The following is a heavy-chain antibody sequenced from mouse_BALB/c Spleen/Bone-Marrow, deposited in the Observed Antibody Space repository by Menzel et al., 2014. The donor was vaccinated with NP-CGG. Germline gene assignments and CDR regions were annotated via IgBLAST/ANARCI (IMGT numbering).Heavy chain of an antibody. CDR1: GFTFTDYY. CDR2: IRNKANGYTT. Sequence: EVQRVESGGGLVQPGGSLRLSCATSGFTFTDYYMNWVRQPPGKALEWLGFIRNKANGYTTEYSASVKGRFTISRDNSQSILYLQMNTLRDEDSATYYCARDSRSTVSHFDYWGQGTTLTVSS. D-gene: IGHD1-1*01. CDR3: ARDSRSTVSHFDY. J-gene: IGHJ2*01. V-gene: IGHV7-3*02.